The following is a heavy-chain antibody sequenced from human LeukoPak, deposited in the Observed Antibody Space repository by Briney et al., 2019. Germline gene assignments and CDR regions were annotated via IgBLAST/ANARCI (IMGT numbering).Heavy chain of an antibody. Sequence: VASVKVSCKASGYTFTDYYMHWVRQAPGQGFEWMGWINPNDGDTNYAQKFQGRVTMTRDTSISTAHMEVSWLRSDDTAVYYCARANFLYCSSTTCLFDYWGQGTLVTVSS. V-gene: IGHV1-2*02. CDR1: GYTFTDYY. CDR3: ARANFLYCSSTTCLFDY. J-gene: IGHJ4*02. D-gene: IGHD2-2*01. CDR2: INPNDGDT.